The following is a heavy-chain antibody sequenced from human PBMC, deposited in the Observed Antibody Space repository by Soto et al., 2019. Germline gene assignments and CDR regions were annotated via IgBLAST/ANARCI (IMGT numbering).Heavy chain of an antibody. CDR1: GXSFSGYA. CDR2: ISFRGRET. V-gene: IGHV3-30*04. Sequence: GSLKIGCAASGXSFSGYAFHWVRQAPGKGLELLALISFRGRETSYADSVKGRLTISIDNSRKTVFLQMNNLRTDETAVYFFERAFCSTASCYHHGGPQYISYYGMDVWGQGTTGTVSS. CDR3: ERAFCSTASCYHHGGPQYISYYGMDV. J-gene: IGHJ6*02. D-gene: IGHD2-2*01.